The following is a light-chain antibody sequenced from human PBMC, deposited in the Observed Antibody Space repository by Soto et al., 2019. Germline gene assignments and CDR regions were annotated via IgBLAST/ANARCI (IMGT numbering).Light chain of an antibody. V-gene: IGKV2-30*01. CDR3: LQGTHWPWT. Sequence: DAVVTQSPLALPVTLGQPASISCRSTQSLVDSDGNTYLTWLQQRPGQSPRRLIYKVSNRDSGVPDRFSGSGSGTDFTLKISGVEAEDVGVYYCLQGTHWPWTLGQGTQVEIK. CDR2: KVS. CDR1: QSLVDSDGNTY. J-gene: IGKJ1*01.